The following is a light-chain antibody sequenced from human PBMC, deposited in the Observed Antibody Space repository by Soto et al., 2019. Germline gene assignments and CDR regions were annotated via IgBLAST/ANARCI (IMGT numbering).Light chain of an antibody. CDR3: QQYNNWPSIT. V-gene: IGKV3-15*01. CDR2: GAS. Sequence: EIVMTQSPATPSVSPGERATLYCRASQSVSSNLAWYQQKPGQAPRLLIYGASTRATGIPARFSGSGSGTEFTLTISSLQSEDFAVYYCQQYNNWPSITFGQGTRLEI. J-gene: IGKJ5*01. CDR1: QSVSSN.